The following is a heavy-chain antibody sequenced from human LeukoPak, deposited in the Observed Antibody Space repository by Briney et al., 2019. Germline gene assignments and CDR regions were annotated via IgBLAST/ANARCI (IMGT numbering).Heavy chain of an antibody. D-gene: IGHD6-13*01. V-gene: IGHV1-2*02. J-gene: IGHJ4*02. CDR3: ARESAIAAAGRLDQSFDY. CDR1: GYTFTVYY. Sequence: ASVTVSCTASGYTFTVYYMHWVRQAPGQGLEWMGWINPNSGSTNYAQKFQGRVTMTRDTSISTAYMELSRLRSDDTAVYYCARESAIAAAGRLDQSFDYWAQGTLVTVSS. CDR2: INPNSGST.